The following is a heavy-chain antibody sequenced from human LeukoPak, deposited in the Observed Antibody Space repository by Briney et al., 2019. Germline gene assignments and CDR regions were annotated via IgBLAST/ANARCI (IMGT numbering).Heavy chain of an antibody. Sequence: SDTLSLICTVSGGPINSSNYCWGWIRQPPGKGLEWIGSIYYSGSTYYSPSLRSRVTISVDTSKNQFSLKLSSVTAADTAMYYCARKVDTTLIFDYWGQGTLVTVSS. J-gene: IGHJ4*02. CDR3: ARKVDTTLIFDY. D-gene: IGHD5-18*01. CDR1: GGPINSSNYC. V-gene: IGHV4-39*01. CDR2: IYYSGST.